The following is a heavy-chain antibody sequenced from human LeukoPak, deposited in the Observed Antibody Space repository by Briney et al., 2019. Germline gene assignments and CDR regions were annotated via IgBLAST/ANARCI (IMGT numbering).Heavy chain of an antibody. Sequence: GGSLRLSCAASGFTFSDYYMSWIRQAPGKGLEWVSYISTSGSYTNYADSVKGRFTISRANAENSLYLQMNSLRAEDTAVYYCARGYSTVDYWGQGTLVTVSS. CDR2: ISTSGSYT. D-gene: IGHD1-26*01. CDR1: GFTFSDYY. CDR3: ARGYSTVDY. J-gene: IGHJ4*02. V-gene: IGHV3-11*03.